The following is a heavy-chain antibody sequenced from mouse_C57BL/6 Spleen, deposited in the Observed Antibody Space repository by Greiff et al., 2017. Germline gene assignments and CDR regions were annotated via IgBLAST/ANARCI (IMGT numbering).Heavy chain of an antibody. V-gene: IGHV1-61*01. D-gene: IGHD1-1*01. CDR1: GYTFTSYW. J-gene: IGHJ2*01. Sequence: VQLQQPGAELVRPGSSVKLSCKASGYTFTSYWMDWVKQRPGQGLEWIGNIYPSDSETHYNQKFKDKATLTVDKSSSTAYMQLSSLTSEDSAVYYCASPLYYGSSLDYWGQGTTLTVSS. CDR3: ASPLYYGSSLDY. CDR2: IYPSDSET.